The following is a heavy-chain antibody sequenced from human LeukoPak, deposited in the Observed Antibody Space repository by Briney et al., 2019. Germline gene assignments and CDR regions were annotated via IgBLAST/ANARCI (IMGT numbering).Heavy chain of an antibody. CDR3: ARGRYYDSSGYFDY. J-gene: IGHJ4*02. Sequence: GGSLRLSCAASGFTFSSYSMNWVRQAPGKGLEWVSSISTGSSYIYYADSVKGRFTISRDNAKNSLFLQMNSLRDDDTAVYYCARGRYYDSSGYFDYWGQGTLVTVSS. CDR1: GFTFSSYS. D-gene: IGHD3-22*01. CDR2: ISTGSSYI. V-gene: IGHV3-21*06.